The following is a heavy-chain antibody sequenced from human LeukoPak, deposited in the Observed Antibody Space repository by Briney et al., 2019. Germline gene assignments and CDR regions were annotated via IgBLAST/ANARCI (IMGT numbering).Heavy chain of an antibody. D-gene: IGHD2-2*02. CDR1: GFTFSSYG. CDR3: AKDMSHTAPDY. V-gene: IGHV3-30*18. Sequence: GGSLRLSCAASGFTFSSYGMHWVRQAPGKGLEWVAVISYDGSNKYYADSVKGRFTISRDNSKNTLYLQMNSLRAEDTAVYYCAKDMSHTAPDYRGQGTLVTVSS. J-gene: IGHJ4*02. CDR2: ISYDGSNK.